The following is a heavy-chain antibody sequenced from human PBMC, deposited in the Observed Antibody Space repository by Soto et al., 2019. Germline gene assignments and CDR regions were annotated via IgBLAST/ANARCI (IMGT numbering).Heavy chain of an antibody. V-gene: IGHV4-59*04. J-gene: IGHJ4*02. CDR2: IYYSGST. D-gene: IGHD6-13*01. CDR1: GGSISSYY. Sequence: SETLSLTCTVSGGSISSYYWSWIRQPPGKGLEWIGYIYYSGSTYYNPSLKSRVTISVDTSKNQFSLKLSSVTAADTAVYYCAKIWYGSSWYYFYYWGEGTLVPVSS. CDR3: AKIWYGSSWYYFYY.